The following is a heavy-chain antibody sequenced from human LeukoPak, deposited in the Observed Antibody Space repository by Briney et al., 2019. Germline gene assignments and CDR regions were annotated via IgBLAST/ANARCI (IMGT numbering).Heavy chain of an antibody. CDR3: ASSQGGSSWYYFDY. J-gene: IGHJ4*02. CDR2: ISSSSSYI. Sequence: GGSLRLSCAASGFTFSSYSMNWVREAPGKGLEWGSSISSSSSYIYYADSVNGRFTISRDNAKNSLYLQMTSLRSEDTAVYYCASSQGGSSWYYFDYWGQGTLVTVSS. V-gene: IGHV3-21*01. D-gene: IGHD6-13*01. CDR1: GFTFSSYS.